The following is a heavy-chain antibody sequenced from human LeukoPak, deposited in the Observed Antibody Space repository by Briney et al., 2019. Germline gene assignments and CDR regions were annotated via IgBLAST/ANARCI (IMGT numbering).Heavy chain of an antibody. D-gene: IGHD4-17*01. J-gene: IGHJ6*02. V-gene: IGHV1-18*01. CDR1: GYTFTSYG. CDR3: TLGATVTTSYYYYGMDV. Sequence: ASGKVSCKASGYTFTSYGISWVRQAPGQGLEWMGWISAYNGNTNYAQKLQGRVTMTTDTSTSTAYMELRSLRSDDTAVYYCTLGATVTTSYYYYGMDVWGQGTTVTVSS. CDR2: ISAYNGNT.